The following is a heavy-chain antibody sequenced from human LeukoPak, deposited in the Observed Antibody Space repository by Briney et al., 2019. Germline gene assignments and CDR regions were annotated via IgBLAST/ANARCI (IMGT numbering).Heavy chain of an antibody. Sequence: SETLSLTCAVSGGSISSSTWWSWVRQPPGKGLEWIGEIYHSGSTNYNPSLKSRVTISVDKSKNQFSLKLSSVTAADTAVYYCARDLGSGSAGFGDYWGQGTLVTVSS. V-gene: IGHV4-4*02. CDR3: ARDLGSGSAGFGDY. CDR2: IYHSGST. D-gene: IGHD3-10*01. CDR1: GGSISSSTW. J-gene: IGHJ4*02.